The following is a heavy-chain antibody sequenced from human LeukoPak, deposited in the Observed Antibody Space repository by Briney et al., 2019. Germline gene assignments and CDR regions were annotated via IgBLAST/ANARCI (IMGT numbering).Heavy chain of an antibody. J-gene: IGHJ4*02. Sequence: PGGSLRLSCVGSGFTFSSYWMTWVRQAPGKGLEWVANIKEDGSEKYYVDSVKGRFTISRDNAKNSLYLQMNSLRAEDTAVYYCARDTGYLRFDYWGQGTLVTVSS. D-gene: IGHD3-9*01. CDR3: ARDTGYLRFDY. CDR1: GFTFSSYW. V-gene: IGHV3-7*01. CDR2: IKEDGSEK.